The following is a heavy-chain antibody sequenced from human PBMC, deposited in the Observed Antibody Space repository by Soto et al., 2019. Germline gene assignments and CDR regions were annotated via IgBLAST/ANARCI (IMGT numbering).Heavy chain of an antibody. D-gene: IGHD6-13*01. J-gene: IGHJ5*02. Sequence: ASVKVSCKASGYTFTGYYMYWVRQAPGQGLEWMGWINPNSGGTNYAQKFQGWVTMTRDTSISTAYMELSRLRSDDTAVYYCARSRIAAARFDPWGQGTLVTVSS. CDR1: GYTFTGYY. CDR3: ARSRIAAARFDP. V-gene: IGHV1-2*04. CDR2: INPNSGGT.